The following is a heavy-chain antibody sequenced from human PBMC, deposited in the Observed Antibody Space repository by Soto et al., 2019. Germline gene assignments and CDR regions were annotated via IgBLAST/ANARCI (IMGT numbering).Heavy chain of an antibody. V-gene: IGHV1-3*01. CDR3: ARDVAVGYLSGIWFDP. Sequence: QVPLVQSGAEVKKPGASVKVSCKASGYTFTSYAMHWVRQAPGQRLEWMGWINAGNGNTKYSQKFQGRVTITRDTSASTAYMELSSLRSEDTAVYYCARDVAVGYLSGIWFDPWGQGTLVTVSS. CDR2: INAGNGNT. J-gene: IGHJ5*02. D-gene: IGHD6-19*01. CDR1: GYTFTSYA.